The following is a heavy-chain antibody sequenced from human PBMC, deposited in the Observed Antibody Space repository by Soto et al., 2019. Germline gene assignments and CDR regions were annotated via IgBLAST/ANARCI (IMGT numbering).Heavy chain of an antibody. CDR3: ARGEYSSGAFDY. Sequence: ESGGGVVQPGRSLRLSCAASGFTFSSYGMHWVRQAPGKGLEWVAVIWYDGSNKYYADSVKGRFTISRDNSKNTLYLQMNSLRAEDTAVYYCARGEYSSGAFDYWGQGTLVTVSS. V-gene: IGHV3-33*01. D-gene: IGHD6-19*01. CDR2: IWYDGSNK. J-gene: IGHJ4*02. CDR1: GFTFSSYG.